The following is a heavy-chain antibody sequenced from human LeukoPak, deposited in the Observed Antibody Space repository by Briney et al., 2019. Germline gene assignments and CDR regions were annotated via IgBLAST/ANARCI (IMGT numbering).Heavy chain of an antibody. V-gene: IGHV3-23*01. CDR1: GFTFSSYA. CDR2: ISGSGGST. D-gene: IGHD6-19*01. Sequence: GGSLKLSCAASGFTFSSYAMSWVRQAPGKGLEWVSAISGSGGSTYYADSVKGRFTISRDNSKNTLYLQMNSLRAEDTAVYYCAIAVAGGLFDYWGQGTLVTVSS. J-gene: IGHJ4*02. CDR3: AIAVAGGLFDY.